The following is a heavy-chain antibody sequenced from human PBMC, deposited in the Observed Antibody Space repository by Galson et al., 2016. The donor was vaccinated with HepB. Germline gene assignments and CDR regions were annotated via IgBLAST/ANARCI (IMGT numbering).Heavy chain of an antibody. Sequence: SLRLSCAGSGFTFSTYGIHWVRQAPGKGLEWQATISSDGAHKHYADSVKGRFTISRDNSKNTVHPEMNNLRNEDTASYYCSREDDGYWGQGALVTVSS. D-gene: IGHD3-3*01. CDR1: GFTFSTYG. V-gene: IGHV3-30*03. CDR3: SREDDGY. CDR2: ISSDGAHK. J-gene: IGHJ4*02.